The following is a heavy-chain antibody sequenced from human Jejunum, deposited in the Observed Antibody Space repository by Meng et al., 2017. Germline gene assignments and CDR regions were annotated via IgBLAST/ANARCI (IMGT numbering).Heavy chain of an antibody. Sequence: SCAASGFIFDTYALTWVRQAPGKGLEWVSTISIAGTTTYYADSVKGRFTISRDASKKTLYLQMDSLRAEDTAIYYCAKPNSDFWSGFYIGHWGQGTLVTGAS. CDR3: AKPNSDFWSGFYIGH. D-gene: IGHD3-3*01. V-gene: IGHV3-23*01. CDR2: ISIAGTTT. J-gene: IGHJ5*02. CDR1: GFIFDTYA.